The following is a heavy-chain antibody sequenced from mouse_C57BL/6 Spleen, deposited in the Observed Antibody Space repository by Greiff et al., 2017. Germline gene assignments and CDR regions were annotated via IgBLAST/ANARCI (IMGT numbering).Heavy chain of an antibody. D-gene: IGHD2-3*01. J-gene: IGHJ1*03. V-gene: IGHV3-6*01. CDR2: ISYDGSN. Sequence: EVQLQQSGPGLVKPSQSLSLTCSVTGYSITSCYYWNWIRQFPGNKLEWMGYISYDGSNNYNPSLKNRISITRDTSKNQFFLKLNSVTTEDTATYYCARCDGYPLWYFDVWGTGTTVTVSS. CDR1: GYSITSCYY. CDR3: ARCDGYPLWYFDV.